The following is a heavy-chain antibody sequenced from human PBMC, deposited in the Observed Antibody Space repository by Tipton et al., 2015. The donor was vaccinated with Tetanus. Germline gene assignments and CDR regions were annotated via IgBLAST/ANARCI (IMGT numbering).Heavy chain of an antibody. CDR3: ARAELRRGFSGYLYYDL. D-gene: IGHD5-12*01. CDR1: GGSFSGYY. V-gene: IGHV4-34*01. J-gene: IGHJ2*01. CDR2: VTHSGST. Sequence: TLSLTCGVYGGSFSGYYWTWIRQPPGKGLEGLGEVTHSGSTNYNPSLKSRVTISVDTSKNQFSLSLASVTAADTAIYYCARAELRRGFSGYLYYDLWGRGILVTVSS.